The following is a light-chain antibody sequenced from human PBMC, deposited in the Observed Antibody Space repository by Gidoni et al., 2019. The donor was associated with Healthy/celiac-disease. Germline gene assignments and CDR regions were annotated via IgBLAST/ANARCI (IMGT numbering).Light chain of an antibody. CDR1: QSVSSSY. Sequence: DIVLTQSPGTLSLSPGERATLSCRASQSVSSSYLAWYQQKPGQAPRLLIYGAASRPTGIPDRFSGSGSGTDFTLTISRLAPEDFAVYYCQQYGSSPPQGTFGGGTQVEIK. J-gene: IGKJ4*01. V-gene: IGKV3-20*01. CDR2: GAA. CDR3: QQYGSSPPQGT.